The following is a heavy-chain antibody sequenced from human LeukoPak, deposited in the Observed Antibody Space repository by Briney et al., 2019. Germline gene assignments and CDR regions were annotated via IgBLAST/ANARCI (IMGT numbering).Heavy chain of an antibody. V-gene: IGHV3-66*01. D-gene: IGHD1-1*01. CDR3: ARESGTRPSDYYYSTDV. J-gene: IGHJ6*03. CDR1: GFTVSSNY. CDR2: IYSGGST. Sequence: GGSLRLSCAASGFTVSSNYMSWVRQAPGKGLEWVSFIYSGGSTYYADSSKGRFSISRDNSKNTLHLQMNSLRAEDTAVYYCARESGTRPSDYYYSTDVWGEGTTVTASS.